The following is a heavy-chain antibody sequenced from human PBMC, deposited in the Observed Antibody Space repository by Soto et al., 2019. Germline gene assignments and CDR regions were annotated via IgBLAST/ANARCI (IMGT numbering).Heavy chain of an antibody. V-gene: IGHV3-30-3*01. CDR2: ISYDGSNK. D-gene: IGHD6-19*01. J-gene: IGHJ4*02. Sequence: HPGGSLRLSCAASGFTFSSYAMHWVRQAPGKGLEWVAVISYDGSNKYYADSVKGRFTISRDNSKNTLYLQMNSLRAEDTAVYYCEREAAVAGIHFDYWGQGTLVTVSA. CDR1: GFTFSSYA. CDR3: EREAAVAGIHFDY.